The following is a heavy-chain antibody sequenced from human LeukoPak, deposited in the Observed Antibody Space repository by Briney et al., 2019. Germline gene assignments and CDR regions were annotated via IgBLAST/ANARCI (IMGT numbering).Heavy chain of an antibody. CDR1: GYSISSGYY. J-gene: IGHJ4*02. CDR3: ARDYGGNSPFDY. V-gene: IGHV4-38-2*02. CDR2: IYHSGST. Sequence: SETLSLTCTVSGYSISSGYYWGWIRQPPGKGLEWIGSIYHSGSTYYNPSLKSQVSISIDTSKNQFSLRLTSVTAADTAVYYCARDYGGNSPFDYWGQGTLVTVSS. D-gene: IGHD4-23*01.